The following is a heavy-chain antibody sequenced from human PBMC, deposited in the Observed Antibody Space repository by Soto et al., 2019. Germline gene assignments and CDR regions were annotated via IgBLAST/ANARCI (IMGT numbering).Heavy chain of an antibody. J-gene: IGHJ4*02. V-gene: IGHV4-61*01. D-gene: IGHD3-10*01. Sequence: QVQLQESGPGLVKPSETLSLTCTVSGASVNNRNYHWSWIRQPPGRGLEWIGQVQYGGSTEFASSPLKSRLTLSIDASKNQFSLKLSSVTAGDTAIYYCAVLLQGGGGDGNWGQGTLVTVSS. CDR2: VQYGGST. CDR1: GASVNNRNYH. CDR3: AVLLQGGGGDGN.